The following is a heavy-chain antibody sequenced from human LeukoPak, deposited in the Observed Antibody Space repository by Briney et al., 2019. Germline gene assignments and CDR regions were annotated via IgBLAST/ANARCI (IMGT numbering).Heavy chain of an antibody. V-gene: IGHV3-53*01. CDR2: IYSGGST. Sequence: PSETLSLTCTVSGGSISSYYWSWVRQAPGKGLEWVSVIYSGGSTYYADSVKGRFTISRDNSKNTLYLQMNSLRAEDTAVYYCARGQNVPAWGQGTLVTVSS. CDR3: ARGQNVPA. D-gene: IGHD1-1*01. J-gene: IGHJ4*02. CDR1: GGSISSYY.